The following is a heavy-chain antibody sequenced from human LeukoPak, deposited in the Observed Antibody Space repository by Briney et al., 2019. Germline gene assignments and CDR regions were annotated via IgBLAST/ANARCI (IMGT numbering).Heavy chain of an antibody. CDR3: ARGLDCRSTSCYLDN. J-gene: IGHJ4*02. Sequence: GGSLRLSCAASGFTFTKYWMTWVRQAPGKGLEWVANIKQDGSEKFYVDSVKGRFTISRDNTKNSLDLQINSLGAEDTAVYYCARGLDCRSTSCYLDNWGQGTLVTVSS. CDR2: IKQDGSEK. CDR1: GFTFTKYW. V-gene: IGHV3-7*01. D-gene: IGHD2-2*01.